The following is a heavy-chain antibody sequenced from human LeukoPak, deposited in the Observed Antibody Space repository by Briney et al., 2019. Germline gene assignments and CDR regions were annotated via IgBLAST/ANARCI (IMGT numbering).Heavy chain of an antibody. Sequence: KPSETLSLTCTVSGASISSYYWSWIRQPPGKGLEWIGDIYYSGSIKYNPSLKSRVTMSVDTSKNQFSLKLSSVTAADTAVYYCARDLASPYDFWSGYTTKHHFDYWGQGTLVTVSS. V-gene: IGHV4-59*01. CDR2: IYYSGSI. D-gene: IGHD3-3*01. CDR3: ARDLASPYDFWSGYTTKHHFDY. CDR1: GASISSYY. J-gene: IGHJ4*02.